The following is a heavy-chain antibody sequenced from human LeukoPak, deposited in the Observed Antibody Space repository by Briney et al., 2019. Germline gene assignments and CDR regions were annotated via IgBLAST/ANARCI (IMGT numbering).Heavy chain of an antibody. D-gene: IGHD1-26*01. Sequence: PGGSLRLSCAASGFTLSSSAMNWVRQAPGKGLEWVSSINNVGSHVYYAGSVKGRFTISRDNTKNSLYLQMNSLRAEDTAVYYCSRDPTYYLRYGYFDYWGQGALVTVSS. CDR2: INNVGSHV. CDR1: GFTLSSSA. J-gene: IGHJ4*02. CDR3: SRDPTYYLRYGYFDY. V-gene: IGHV3-21*01.